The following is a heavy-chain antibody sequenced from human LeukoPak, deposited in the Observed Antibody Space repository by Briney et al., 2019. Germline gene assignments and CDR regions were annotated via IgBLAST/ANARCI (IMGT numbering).Heavy chain of an antibody. J-gene: IGHJ4*02. D-gene: IGHD5-24*01. V-gene: IGHV1-2*06. CDR2: INPNSGDT. Sequence: ASVKVSCKASGYTFTGYYMHWVRQAPAQGLEGTGRINPNSGDTNYAQKLQDRVTMHRDTSISTAYMELGRLRSDDTAVYYCARGERWLPLAWGQGTLVTVSS. CDR3: ARGERWLPLA. CDR1: GYTFTGYY.